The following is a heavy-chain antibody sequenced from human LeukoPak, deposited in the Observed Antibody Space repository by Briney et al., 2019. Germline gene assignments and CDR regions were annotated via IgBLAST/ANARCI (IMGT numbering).Heavy chain of an antibody. CDR3: ARDPPITMVRGVISYYFDY. CDR1: GFTFSNYE. V-gene: IGHV3-48*03. Sequence: HPGGSLRLSCAASGFTFSNYEMNWVRQAPGKGLEWVSYISSSGSTIYYADSVKGRFTISRDSAKNSLYLQMNSLRAEDTAVYYCARDPPITMVRGVISYYFDYWGQGTLVTVSS. CDR2: ISSSGSTI. J-gene: IGHJ4*02. D-gene: IGHD3-10*01.